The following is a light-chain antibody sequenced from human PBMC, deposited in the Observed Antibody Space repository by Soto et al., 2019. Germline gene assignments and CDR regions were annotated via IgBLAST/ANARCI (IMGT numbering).Light chain of an antibody. J-gene: IGKJ1*01. V-gene: IGKV3-20*01. Sequence: EMVLTQSPGTLSLSPGERATLSCRASQSVSSSYVAWYQQKPGQAPRLLIHDASSRATGIPDRFSGSGSGTDFTLTISSLEPEDFAVYYCQQYGSSPLTFGQGTKVEIK. CDR3: QQYGSSPLT. CDR2: DAS. CDR1: QSVSSSY.